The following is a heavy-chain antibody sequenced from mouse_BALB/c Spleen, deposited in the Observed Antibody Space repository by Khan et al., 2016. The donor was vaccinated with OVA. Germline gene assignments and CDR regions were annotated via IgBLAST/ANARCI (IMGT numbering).Heavy chain of an antibody. CDR2: IDPSDSEI. D-gene: IGHD2-2*01. V-gene: IGHV1-61*01. CDR1: GYTFTSYW. Sequence: QVQLKQSGAELVRPGASVKLSCKASGYTFTSYWMNWVKQRPGQGLEWIGMIDPSDSEIHCNQMLKDKATLTVDKSSSTAYMQLSSLTSEDSAVYYCARREKFGYDPSWFAYWGQGTLVTVSA. J-gene: IGHJ3*01. CDR3: ARREKFGYDPSWFAY.